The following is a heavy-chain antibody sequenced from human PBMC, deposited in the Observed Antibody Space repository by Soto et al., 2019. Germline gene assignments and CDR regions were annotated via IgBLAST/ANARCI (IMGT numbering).Heavy chain of an antibody. D-gene: IGHD6-13*01. J-gene: IGHJ6*03. Sequence: SETLSLTCTVSGGSISSYYWSWIRQPPGKGLEWIGYIYYSGSTNYNPSLKSRVTISVDTSKNQFSLKLSSVTAAGTAVYYCARGWYSSSWPPPYYYYYMDVWGKATTVTVSS. CDR3: ARGWYSSSWPPPYYYYYMDV. CDR2: IYYSGST. V-gene: IGHV4-59*08. CDR1: GGSISSYY.